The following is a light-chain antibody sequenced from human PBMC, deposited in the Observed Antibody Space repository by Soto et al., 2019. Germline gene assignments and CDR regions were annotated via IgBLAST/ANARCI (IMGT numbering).Light chain of an antibody. Sequence: ELVFTQSPGTLSLSPGERATLSCRANESVRNNSLAWYQQQPGQPPRLLIFGASSRATGIPDRITGIGSGADFSLTISRLEPADFAVYFCHHYGYGADTFGQGTKLEIK. CDR3: HHYGYGADT. CDR1: ESVRNNS. CDR2: GAS. J-gene: IGKJ2*01. V-gene: IGKV3-20*01.